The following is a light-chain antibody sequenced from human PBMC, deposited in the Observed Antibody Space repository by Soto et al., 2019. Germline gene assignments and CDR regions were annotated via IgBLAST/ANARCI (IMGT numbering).Light chain of an antibody. CDR3: QQGNNFPRT. V-gene: IGKV1-12*01. Sequence: DIQMTQSPSSVSASVGDRVTITCRASQGISTWLAWYQQKPGRAPKLLIYAASSLQGGVPSRFSGGGSGTDFTLTISSLQPEDFASYYCQQGNNFPRTFGQGTKVEIK. J-gene: IGKJ1*01. CDR1: QGISTW. CDR2: AAS.